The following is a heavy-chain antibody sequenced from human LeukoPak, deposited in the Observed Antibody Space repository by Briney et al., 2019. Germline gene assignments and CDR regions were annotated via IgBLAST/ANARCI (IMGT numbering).Heavy chain of an antibody. CDR2: INPSGGST. Sequence: ASVKVSCKASGYTFTSYYMHWVRQAPGQGLEWMGIINPSGGSTSYAQKFQGRVTMTRDTSTSTVYMELSSLRSEDTAVYYCARYLTMVRGAIPHYFDYWGQGTLVTVSS. J-gene: IGHJ4*02. D-gene: IGHD3-10*01. CDR1: GYTFTSYY. CDR3: ARYLTMVRGAIPHYFDY. V-gene: IGHV1-46*01.